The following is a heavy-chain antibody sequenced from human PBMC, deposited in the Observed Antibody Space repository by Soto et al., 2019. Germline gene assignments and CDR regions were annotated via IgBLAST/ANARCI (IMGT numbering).Heavy chain of an antibody. CDR3: AREGGSLNWFDP. Sequence: PSETLSLTCTVSGGSISSSSFHWGWIRQPPGKGLEWIGSIYYSGSTYYSPSLKSRVTISVDTSKNQFSLKLSSVTAADTAVYYCAREGGSLNWFDPWGQGTLVTVSS. V-gene: IGHV4-39*02. J-gene: IGHJ5*02. D-gene: IGHD1-26*01. CDR1: GGSISSSSFH. CDR2: IYYSGST.